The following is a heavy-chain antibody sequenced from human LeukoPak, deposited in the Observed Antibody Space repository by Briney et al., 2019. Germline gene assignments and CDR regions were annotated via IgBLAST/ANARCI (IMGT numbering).Heavy chain of an antibody. V-gene: IGHV3-74*01. CDR1: GFTFSYNW. Sequence: PGGSLRLSCAASGFTFSYNWMHWVRQAPGKGLVWVSRISSDGRTTHYADSVKGRFTNSRDSAKNTLFLQMNDLRAEDTAVYYCLGYYSGSPNWGQGTLVTVSS. CDR3: LGYYSGSPN. J-gene: IGHJ4*02. D-gene: IGHD3-10*01. CDR2: ISSDGRTT.